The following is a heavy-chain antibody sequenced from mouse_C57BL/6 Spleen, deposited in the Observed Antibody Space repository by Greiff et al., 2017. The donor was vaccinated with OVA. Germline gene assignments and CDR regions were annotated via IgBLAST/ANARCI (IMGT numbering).Heavy chain of an antibody. D-gene: IGHD1-1*01. J-gene: IGHJ4*01. CDR1: GYTFTSYW. V-gene: IGHV1-69*01. CDR3: ARGGDLLRSFYAMDY. CDR2: IDPSDSYP. Sequence: QVQLQQPGAELVMPGASVKLSCKASGYTFTSYWMHWVKQRPGQGLEWIGEIDPSDSYPKYHQKFKGKSTLTVDKSSRTAYMQLSSLTSEDAAVYDWARGGDLLRSFYAMDYWGQGTSVTVAS.